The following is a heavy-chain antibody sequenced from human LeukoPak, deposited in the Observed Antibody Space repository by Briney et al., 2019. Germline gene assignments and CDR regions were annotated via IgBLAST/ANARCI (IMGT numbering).Heavy chain of an antibody. CDR1: GFTCSIYS. J-gene: IGHJ6*03. CDR3: ARHCDNWYYYMDV. CDR2: MISSSSYI. Sequence: MAGGSLRLFCTASGFTCSIYSMHGLRQAPGKGLEWVSSMISSSSYIYYADSVKGRFTISRDNAKNSLYLQMNSLRAEDTAVYYCARHCDNWYYYMDVWGKGTTVTVSS. D-gene: IGHD1-1*01. V-gene: IGHV3-21*01.